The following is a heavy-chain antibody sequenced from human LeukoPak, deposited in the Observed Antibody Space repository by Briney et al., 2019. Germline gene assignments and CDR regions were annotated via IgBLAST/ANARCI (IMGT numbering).Heavy chain of an antibody. CDR3: ARSGDLPDTAMATGGAFDI. D-gene: IGHD5-18*01. CDR2: IIPIFGTA. V-gene: IGHV1-69*05. Sequence: SAKVSCKASGGTFSSYAISWVRQAPGQGLEWMGGIIPIFGTANYAQKFQGRVTITTDESTSTAYMGLSSLRSEDTAVYYCARSGDLPDTAMATGGAFDIWGQGTMVTVSS. CDR1: GGTFSSYA. J-gene: IGHJ3*02.